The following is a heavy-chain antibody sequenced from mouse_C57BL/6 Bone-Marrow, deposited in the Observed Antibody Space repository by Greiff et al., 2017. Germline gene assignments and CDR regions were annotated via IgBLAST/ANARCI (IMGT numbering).Heavy chain of an antibody. CDR2: INPSSGST. Sequence: QVQLQQSGAELAKPGASVTLSCKASGYTFTSYWMHWVNQRPGKGLEWIGYINPSSGSTKYNQKFKDKATLTADESSSTAYMQLSRLTYEDSAIYYCARGWDYSLCAYWGQGTLVTVSA. V-gene: IGHV1-7*01. CDR1: GYTFTSYW. D-gene: IGHD1-1*01. CDR3: ARGWDYSLCAY. J-gene: IGHJ3*01.